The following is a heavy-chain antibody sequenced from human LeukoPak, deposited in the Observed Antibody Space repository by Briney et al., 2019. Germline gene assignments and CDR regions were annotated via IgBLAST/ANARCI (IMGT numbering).Heavy chain of an antibody. CDR2: IIPILGIA. J-gene: IGHJ6*02. CDR1: GGTFSSYA. Sequence: SVKVSCKASGGTFSSYAISWVRQAPGPGLEWMGRIIPILGIANSAQKFQCRVTITADKSTSTAYMELSSLRSEDTAVYYCARAGGITMIVVATNRDPNYYYYGMDVWGQGTTVTVSS. CDR3: ARAGGITMIVVATNRDPNYYYYGMDV. D-gene: IGHD3-22*01. V-gene: IGHV1-69*04.